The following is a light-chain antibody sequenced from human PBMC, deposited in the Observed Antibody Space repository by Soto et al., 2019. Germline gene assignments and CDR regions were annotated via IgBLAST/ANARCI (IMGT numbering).Light chain of an antibody. CDR3: QQYGSSFT. Sequence: EIVLTQSPGTLSLSPGERATLSCRASQSVSSRYLAWFQQKPGQAPRLLISGASTRATGIPDRFSGSVSVTDLTLTISRLELEDFGVYYCQQYGSSFTFGGGTKVEIK. CDR1: QSVSSRY. J-gene: IGKJ4*01. V-gene: IGKV3-20*01. CDR2: GAS.